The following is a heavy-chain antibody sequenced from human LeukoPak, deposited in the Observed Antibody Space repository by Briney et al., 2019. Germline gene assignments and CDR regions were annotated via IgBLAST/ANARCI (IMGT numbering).Heavy chain of an antibody. J-gene: IGHJ3*02. Sequence: GGSLRLSSAASEFTFSSYWMHWVRLAPGKGLGWVSRIYSDGSNTIYADSVEGRFTISRDNAKDTLYLQMNSLRADDTAVYYCARNRGDYGGAFDIWGQGTMVTVSS. V-gene: IGHV3-74*01. CDR3: ARNRGDYGGAFDI. CDR1: EFTFSSYW. CDR2: IYSDGSNT. D-gene: IGHD4-17*01.